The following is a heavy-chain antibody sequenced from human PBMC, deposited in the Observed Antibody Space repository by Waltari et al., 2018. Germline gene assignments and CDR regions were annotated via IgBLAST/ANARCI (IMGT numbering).Heavy chain of an antibody. CDR3: ARQVVVVTFDAFDI. Sequence: EVQLVQSGAEGKKPGESLKISCKGSGYSFTSYWIGWVRQMPGKGLEWMGIIAPSDSDPRDSPPFQSHGTISADKSISTAYLQWSSLKASDTAMYYCARQVVVVTFDAFDIWGQGTMVTVSS. D-gene: IGHD3-22*01. J-gene: IGHJ3*02. CDR1: GYSFTSYW. V-gene: IGHV5-51*01. CDR2: IAPSDSDP.